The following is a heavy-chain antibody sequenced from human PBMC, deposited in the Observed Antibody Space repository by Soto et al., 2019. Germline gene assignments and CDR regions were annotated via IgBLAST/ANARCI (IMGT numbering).Heavy chain of an antibody. D-gene: IGHD5-12*01. CDR1: GGYISSGGYY. CDR2: IYYSGTT. J-gene: IGHJ4*02. Sequence: QVQLQESGPGLVKPSQTLSLICTVSGGYISSGGYYWSWFRQPPGKGPEWIGFIYYSGTTYYNPSLQSRVIISVDTSKNQFSLKLTSVTAADTAVYYCARRTVTLSGPEGDDNWGQGTLVTVSS. V-gene: IGHV4-31*03. CDR3: ARRTVTLSGPEGDDN.